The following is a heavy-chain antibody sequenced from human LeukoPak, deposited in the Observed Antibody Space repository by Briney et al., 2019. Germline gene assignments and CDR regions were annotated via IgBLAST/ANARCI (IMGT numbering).Heavy chain of an antibody. CDR1: GGSISSYY. D-gene: IGHD3-22*01. CDR3: ARGRDPYYDSSGPIQH. Sequence: PETLSLTCNVSGGSISSYYWSWIRQPPGKGLEWIGYIYYSGSTNYNPSLKSRVTISVDTSKNQFSLKLSSVTAADTAVYYCARGRDPYYDSSGPIQHWGQGTLVTVSS. CDR2: IYYSGST. V-gene: IGHV4-59*01. J-gene: IGHJ1*01.